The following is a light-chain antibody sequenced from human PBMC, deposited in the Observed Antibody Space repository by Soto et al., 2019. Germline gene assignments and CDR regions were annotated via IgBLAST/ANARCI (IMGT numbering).Light chain of an antibody. CDR3: QQSDSTPFT. J-gene: IGKJ3*01. CDR2: AAS. Sequence: IQMTQSPSSLSASVGDRVTITCRASQDIEAYLNWYQQKPGKAPKLLIYAASTLQTGVPSRFSGGGSGTDFTLTITSLRPEDFATYYCQQSDSTPFTFGHGTRVDFK. CDR1: QDIEAY. V-gene: IGKV1-39*01.